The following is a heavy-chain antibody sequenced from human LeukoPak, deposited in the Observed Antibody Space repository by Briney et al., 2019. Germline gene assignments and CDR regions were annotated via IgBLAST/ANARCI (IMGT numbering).Heavy chain of an antibody. CDR1: GGSISTYY. D-gene: IGHD6-6*01. V-gene: IGHV4-4*09. Sequence: SETLSLTCTVSGGSISTYYWSWIRRPPGKGLEWIAYIHASGPTNYNPSLKSRITISVDTSKNQFSLKLSSVTAADTAVYYCARHDAGIAARPFDSWGQGTLVTVSS. CDR2: IHASGPT. CDR3: ARHDAGIAARPFDS. J-gene: IGHJ4*02.